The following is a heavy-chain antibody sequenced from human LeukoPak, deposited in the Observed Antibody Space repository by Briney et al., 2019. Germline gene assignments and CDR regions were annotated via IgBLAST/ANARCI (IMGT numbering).Heavy chain of an antibody. CDR2: INPNSGVT. CDR3: ARGAMGTTGDRAMVADY. V-gene: IGHV1-2*02. D-gene: IGHD5-18*01. CDR1: GYTFTGYY. Sequence: ASVKVSCKASGYTFTGYYIHWVRQAHGQGLEWMGWINPNSGVTNYAQKFQGRVTMTRDTSISTAYMELSRLRSDDTAVYYCARGAMGTTGDRAMVADYWGQGTLVTVSS. J-gene: IGHJ4*02.